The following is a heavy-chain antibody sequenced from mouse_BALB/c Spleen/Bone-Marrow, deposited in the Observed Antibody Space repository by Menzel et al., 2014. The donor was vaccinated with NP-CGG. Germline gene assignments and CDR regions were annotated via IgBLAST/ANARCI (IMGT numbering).Heavy chain of an antibody. J-gene: IGHJ3*01. CDR1: GFTFSDYG. Sequence: EVKVVESGGGLVQPGGSRKLSCAASGFTFSDYGMAWVRQAPGKGPEWVAFISNLAYSIYYADTVTGRFTISRENAKNTLYLEMSSLRSEDTAMYYCARGDRYDKGAWFAYWGQGTLVTVSA. CDR3: ARGDRYDKGAWFAY. V-gene: IGHV5-15*02. CDR2: ISNLAYSI. D-gene: IGHD2-14*01.